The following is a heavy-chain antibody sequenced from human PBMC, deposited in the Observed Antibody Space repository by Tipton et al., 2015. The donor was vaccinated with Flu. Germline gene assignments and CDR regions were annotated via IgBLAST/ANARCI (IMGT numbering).Heavy chain of an antibody. CDR2: IWYDGSNE. J-gene: IGHJ6*02. CDR3: ARDGGVVNYYFGMDV. V-gene: IGHV3-33*01. CDR1: GFDFSVYG. Sequence: SLRLSCSTSGFDFSVYGMHWVRQAPGKGLEWVAVIWYDGSNEHYSDSVKGRFTISRDNSKKTLYLQMNNLKVEDTAVYYCARDGGVVNYYFGMDVWGQGTTVTVSS. D-gene: IGHD3-3*01.